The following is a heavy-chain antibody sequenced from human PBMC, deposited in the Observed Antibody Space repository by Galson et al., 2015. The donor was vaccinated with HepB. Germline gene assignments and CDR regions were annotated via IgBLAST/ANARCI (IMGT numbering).Heavy chain of an antibody. Sequence: SVKVSCKVSGYTLTELAMHWVRQAPGKGLEWMGGFDPEEGETIYAQKFQGRVTMTEDTSTDTTYMELSSLRSEDTAVYYCATVGESSSLYGGSYYYGLDVWGQGTTVTVSS. CDR3: ATVGESSSLYGGSYYYGLDV. CDR2: FDPEEGET. J-gene: IGHJ6*02. V-gene: IGHV1-24*01. D-gene: IGHD6-13*01. CDR1: GYTLTELA.